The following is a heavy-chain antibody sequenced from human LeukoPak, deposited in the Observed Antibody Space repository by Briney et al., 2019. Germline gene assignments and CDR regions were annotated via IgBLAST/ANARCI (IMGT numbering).Heavy chain of an antibody. J-gene: IGHJ5*02. CDR2: IYYSGST. V-gene: IGHV4-61*01. CDR3: ASGGTDFENWFDP. CDR1: GGSVSSGSYY. Sequence: SETLSLTCTVSGGSVSSGSYYWSWIRQPPGKGLEWIGYIYYSGSTNYNPSLKSRVTISVDTSKNQFSPKLSSVTAADTAVYYCASGGTDFENWFDPWGQGTLVTVSS. D-gene: IGHD2/OR15-2a*01.